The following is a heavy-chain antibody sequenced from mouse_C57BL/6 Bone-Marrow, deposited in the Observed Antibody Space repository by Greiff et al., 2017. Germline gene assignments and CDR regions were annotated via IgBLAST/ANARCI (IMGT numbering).Heavy chain of an antibody. CDR2: IDPEDGDT. J-gene: IGHJ4*01. Sequence: VQLQQSGAELVRPGASVKLSCTASGFNIKDYYMHWVKQRPEQGLEWIGRIDPEDGDTEYAPKFQGKATMTADTSSNTASLQLSSLTSEDTAVYYCTTDYGSSYDYAMDYWGQGTSVTVSS. CDR1: GFNIKDYY. CDR3: TTDYGSSYDYAMDY. D-gene: IGHD1-1*01. V-gene: IGHV14-1*01.